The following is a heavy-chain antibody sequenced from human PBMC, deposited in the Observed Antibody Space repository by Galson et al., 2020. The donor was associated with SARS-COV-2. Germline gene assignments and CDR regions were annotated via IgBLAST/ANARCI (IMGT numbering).Heavy chain of an antibody. CDR1: GFTLRSYW. CDR2: INQDGSET. CDR3: AREEWLRLRVGVYYYYGLDV. Sequence: GASLKISCAASGFTLRSYWMNWVRQAPGKGLEWVANINQDGSETYHVDSVKGRFTISRDNAKNSLYLQMNSLRAEDTGIYYCAREEWLRLRVGVYYYYGLDVWGQGATVTVSS. J-gene: IGHJ6*02. V-gene: IGHV3-7*04. D-gene: IGHD5-12*01.